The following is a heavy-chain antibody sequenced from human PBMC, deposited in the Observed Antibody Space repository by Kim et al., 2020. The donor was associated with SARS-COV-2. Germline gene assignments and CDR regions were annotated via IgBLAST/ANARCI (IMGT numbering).Heavy chain of an antibody. CDR1: GFTFSGYY. CDR2: ISSSSSYT. Sequence: GGSLRLSCAASGFTFSGYYMSWIRQAPGKGLEWVSYISSSSSYTDYADSVKGRFTISRDNAKNSLYLQMNSLRAEDTAVYYCAREGGAVAFDYWGQGTLVTVSS. V-gene: IGHV3-11*06. D-gene: IGHD6-19*01. J-gene: IGHJ4*02. CDR3: AREGGAVAFDY.